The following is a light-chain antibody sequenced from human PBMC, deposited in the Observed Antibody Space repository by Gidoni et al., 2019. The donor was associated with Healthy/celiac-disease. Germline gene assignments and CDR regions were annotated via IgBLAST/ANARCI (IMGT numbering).Light chain of an antibody. J-gene: IGKJ4*01. Sequence: IQLTQSPSSLSASVGDRVTITCRASKGISSYLAWYQQKPGKAPKLLIYAASTLQSGVPSRFSGSGSGTYFTLTSSSLQPEECATYYRQQLNSYLLTFXGXTKVEIK. CDR3: QQLNSYLLT. CDR1: KGISSY. CDR2: AAS. V-gene: IGKV1-9*01.